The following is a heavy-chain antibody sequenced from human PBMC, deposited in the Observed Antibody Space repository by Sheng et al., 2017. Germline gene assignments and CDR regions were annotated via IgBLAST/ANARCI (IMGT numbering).Heavy chain of an antibody. D-gene: IGHD2-15*01. CDR1: GGSFSGYY. V-gene: IGHV4-34*01. CDR3: ARGPLLVVVAADRDWFDP. Sequence: QVQLQQWGAGLLKPSETLSLTCAVYGGSFSGYYWSWIRQPPGKGLEWIGEINHSGSTNYNPSLKSRVTISVDTSKNQFSLKLSSVTAADTAVYYCARGPLLVVVAADRDWFDPWGQGTLVTVSS. J-gene: IGHJ5*02. CDR2: INHSGST.